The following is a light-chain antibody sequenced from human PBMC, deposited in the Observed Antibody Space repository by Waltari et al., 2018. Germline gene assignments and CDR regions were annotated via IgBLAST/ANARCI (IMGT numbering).Light chain of an antibody. J-gene: IGLJ3*02. Sequence: QSALTQPPPLSASPRQTVTISCTATRSDRGGCTFVSWYQQYPGRAPKVVIYNVSKRPSGVPDRFSGSKSGNAASLTISGLQAEDEADYYCCSYAGNYLRVFGGGTRLTVL. CDR1: RSDRGGCTF. V-gene: IGLV2-11*01. CDR3: CSYAGNYLRV. CDR2: NVS.